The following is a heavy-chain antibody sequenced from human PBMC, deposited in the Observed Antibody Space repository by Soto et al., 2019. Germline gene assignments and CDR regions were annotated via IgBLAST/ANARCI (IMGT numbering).Heavy chain of an antibody. CDR3: ARGPATTTSNFDY. CDR2: IYYSGST. J-gene: IGHJ4*02. Sequence: NPSETLSLTCTVSGGSISSGGYYWSRIRQHPGKGLEWIGYIYYSGSTYYNPSLKSRVTISVDTSKNQFSLKLSSVTAADTAVYYCARGPATTTSNFDYWGQGTLVTVSS. CDR1: GGSISSGGYY. D-gene: IGHD6-25*01. V-gene: IGHV4-31*03.